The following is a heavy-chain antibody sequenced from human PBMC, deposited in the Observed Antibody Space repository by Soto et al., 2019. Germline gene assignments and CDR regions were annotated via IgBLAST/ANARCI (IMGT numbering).Heavy chain of an antibody. V-gene: IGHV1-3*01. CDR3: ARGTSGFLDY. Sequence: GASVNVSCKASGYIFTNFALHWVRQAPGQRLEWMGWIHPGSQDTKYSQKFQGRVTITRDTSARTAYLEVRTLKSEDSAVYFCARGTSGFLDYWGQGTRVTVSS. J-gene: IGHJ4*02. CDR2: IHPGSQDT. D-gene: IGHD1-1*01. CDR1: GYIFTNFA.